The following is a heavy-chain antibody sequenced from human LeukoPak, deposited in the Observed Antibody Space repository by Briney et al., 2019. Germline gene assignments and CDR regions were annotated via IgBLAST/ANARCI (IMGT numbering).Heavy chain of an antibody. J-gene: IGHJ4*02. CDR3: AVRDNDY. Sequence: GGSLRLSCAASGFTFSSYTMHLVRQAPGKGLEWVAIISYDGSNKYYADSVKGRFTISRDNSKNTLYLRMNSLRAEDTAVYYCAVRDNDYWGQGTLVTVSS. CDR1: GFTFSSYT. D-gene: IGHD3-3*01. V-gene: IGHV3-30-3*01. CDR2: ISYDGSNK.